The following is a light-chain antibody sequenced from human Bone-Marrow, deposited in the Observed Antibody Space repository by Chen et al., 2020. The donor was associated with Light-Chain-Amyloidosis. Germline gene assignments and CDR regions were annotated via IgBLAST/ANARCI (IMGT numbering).Light chain of an antibody. CDR2: GSS. CDR3: QQYGTSPLT. J-gene: IGKJ4*01. CDR1: QTISSNY. V-gene: IGKV3-20*01. Sequence: EIVLTQTPGTLSLSPGEGANLSCRASQTISSNYLTCYQQKYGQAPRLLLYGSSSRTTGIPDRFTGSGSGTDFTLTINRLEPEDVAMYYCQQYGTSPLTFGGGTKVEIK.